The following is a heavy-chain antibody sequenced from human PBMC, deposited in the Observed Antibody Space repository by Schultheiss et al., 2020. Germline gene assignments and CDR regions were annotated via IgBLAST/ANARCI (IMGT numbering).Heavy chain of an antibody. CDR1: DYSISSGYY. Sequence: SQTLSLTCAVYDYSISSGYYWGWVRQPPGRGLEWIGEINHSGSTNYNPSLKSRVTISVDTSKNQFSLKLSSVTAADTAVYYCARGPQAVYYYYGMDVWGQGTTVTASS. V-gene: IGHV4-34*01. J-gene: IGHJ6*02. CDR2: INHSGST. CDR3: ARGPQAVYYYYGMDV.